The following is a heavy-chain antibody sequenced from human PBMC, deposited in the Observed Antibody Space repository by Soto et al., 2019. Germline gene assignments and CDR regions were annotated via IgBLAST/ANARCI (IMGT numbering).Heavy chain of an antibody. D-gene: IGHD2-2*01. Sequence: GGSLRLSCVASGFTFSDYSMNWVRRAPGKGLEWVSSISSSGSYIYYIDSLEGRFTISRDNARNSLYLQMNSLRAEDTAVYFCARAEGSRFCSSTSCMGGFDYWGQGTLVTVSS. V-gene: IGHV3-21*01. CDR1: GFTFSDYS. CDR2: ISSSGSYI. CDR3: ARAEGSRFCSSTSCMGGFDY. J-gene: IGHJ4*02.